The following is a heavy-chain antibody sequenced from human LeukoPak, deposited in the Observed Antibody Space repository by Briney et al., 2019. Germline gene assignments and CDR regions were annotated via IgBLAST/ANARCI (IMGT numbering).Heavy chain of an antibody. CDR3: ARDSSGYYYWFDP. CDR1: GGSFSGYY. J-gene: IGHJ5*02. D-gene: IGHD3-22*01. CDR2: INHSGST. Sequence: PSETLSLTCAVYGGSFSGYYWSWIHQPPGKGLEWIGEINHSGSTNYNPSLKSRVTISVDTSKNQFSLKLSSVTAEDTAVYYCARDSSGYYYWFDPWGQGTLVTVSS. V-gene: IGHV4-34*01.